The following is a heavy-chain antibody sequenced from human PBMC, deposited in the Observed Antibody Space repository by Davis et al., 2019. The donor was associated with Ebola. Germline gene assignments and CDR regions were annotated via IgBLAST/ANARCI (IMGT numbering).Heavy chain of an antibody. CDR2: INHSGST. V-gene: IGHV4-34*01. CDR1: GGSFSGYY. Sequence: SETLSLTCAVYGGSFSGYYWSWIRQPPGKGLEWIGEINHSGSTNYNPSLKSRVTISVDTSKNQFSLKLSSVTAADTAVYYCATGVLGDYVYYYYGMDVWGQGTTVTVSS. D-gene: IGHD4-17*01. CDR3: ATGVLGDYVYYYYGMDV. J-gene: IGHJ6*02.